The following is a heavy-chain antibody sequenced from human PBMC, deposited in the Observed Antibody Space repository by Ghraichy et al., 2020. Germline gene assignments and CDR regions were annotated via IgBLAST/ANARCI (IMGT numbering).Heavy chain of an antibody. CDR2: TRYRSKWYN. CDR1: GDIVSSNSAA. Sequence: SETLSLTCVISGDIVSSNSAAWNWIRQSPSSGLEWLGGTRYRSKWYNDYALSVKSRISINADTSNNQFSLQLKSVTPEDTAVYYCARGGERLYYFDSWGQGTLGTVSS. J-gene: IGHJ4*02. D-gene: IGHD1-1*01. V-gene: IGHV6-1*01. CDR3: ARGGERLYYFDS.